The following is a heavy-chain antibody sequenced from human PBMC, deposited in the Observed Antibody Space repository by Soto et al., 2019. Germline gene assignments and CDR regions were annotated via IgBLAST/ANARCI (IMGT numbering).Heavy chain of an antibody. CDR1: GGSISSYY. V-gene: IGHV4-59*01. Sequence: SETLSLTCSVSGGSISSYYWSWIRQPPGKGLEWIGYIYYSGSTNYNPSLKSRVTISVDTSKNQFSLKLSSVTAADTAVYYCARDYGDYGLGAFDIWGQGTMVTVSS. D-gene: IGHD4-17*01. CDR3: ARDYGDYGLGAFDI. CDR2: IYYSGST. J-gene: IGHJ3*02.